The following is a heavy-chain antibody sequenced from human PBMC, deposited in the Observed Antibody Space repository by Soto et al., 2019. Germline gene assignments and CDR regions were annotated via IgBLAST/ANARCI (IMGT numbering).Heavy chain of an antibody. J-gene: IGHJ6*02. CDR1: GFTFSSYG. V-gene: IGHV3-30*18. CDR3: AKDVRDIVVVPAALLYYYYGMDV. CDR2: ISYDGSNK. Sequence: QVQLVESGGGVVQPGRSLRLSCAASGFTFSSYGMHWVRQAPGKGLEWVAVISYDGSNKYYADSVKGRFTISRDNSKNTLYLKMNSLRAEDTAVYYCAKDVRDIVVVPAALLYYYYGMDVWGQGTTVTVSS. D-gene: IGHD2-2*01.